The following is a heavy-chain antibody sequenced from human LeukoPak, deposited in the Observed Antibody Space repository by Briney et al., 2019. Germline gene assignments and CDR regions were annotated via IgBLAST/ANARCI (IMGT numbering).Heavy chain of an antibody. CDR2: ISGYGSTT. J-gene: IGHJ4*02. D-gene: IGHD3-22*01. Sequence: GGSLILSCAASGFTFSSYAMGWVRQAPGKGLEWVSSISGYGSTTYYAESVKGRFTISRDNSKRTLILQMSTLRAEDTAVYYCAKIATYYFDNSGRFDYWGQGTLVTVSS. V-gene: IGHV3-23*01. CDR1: GFTFSSYA. CDR3: AKIATYYFDNSGRFDY.